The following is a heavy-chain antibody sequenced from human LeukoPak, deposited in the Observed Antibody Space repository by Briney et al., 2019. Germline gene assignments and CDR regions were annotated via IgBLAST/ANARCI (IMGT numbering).Heavy chain of an antibody. Sequence: SETLSLTCTVSGGSISSYYWSWIRQPAGKGLEWIGRIYTSGSTHYNPSIKSRVTMSVDTSKNQFSLKLSSVTAADTAIYYCARIITGTTTAFDIWGRGTMVTVSS. D-gene: IGHD1-7*01. V-gene: IGHV4-4*07. J-gene: IGHJ3*02. CDR3: ARIITGTTTAFDI. CDR1: GGSISSYY. CDR2: IYTSGST.